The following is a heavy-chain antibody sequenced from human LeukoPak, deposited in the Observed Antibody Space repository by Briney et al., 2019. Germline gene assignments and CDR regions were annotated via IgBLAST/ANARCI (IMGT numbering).Heavy chain of an antibody. CDR2: IKEGGSEK. V-gene: IGHV3-7*01. CDR3: AREGRKSRGVDIVRKKETGYYYYMDV. D-gene: IGHD2-15*01. Sequence: GGSLRLSCATSGFTFNKYWMSWVRQAPGKGLEWVANIKEGGSEKNYVDSVKGRFSISRDNAKNSLYLQMNSLRAEDTAVYYCAREGRKSRGVDIVRKKETGYYYYMDVWGKGTTVTVSS. J-gene: IGHJ6*03. CDR1: GFTFNKYW.